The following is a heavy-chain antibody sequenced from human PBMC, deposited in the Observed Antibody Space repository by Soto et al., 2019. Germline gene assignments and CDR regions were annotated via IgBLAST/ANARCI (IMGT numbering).Heavy chain of an antibody. J-gene: IGHJ4*02. Sequence: EVQLVESGGGLVQPGRSLRLSCAASGFTFDDYAMHWVRQAPGKGLEWVSGISWNSGSIGYADSVKGRFTISRDNAKNSLYLQMNSLRADDTALYYCAKDIVGGYCSSTSCYAFGYWGQGTLVTVSS. V-gene: IGHV3-9*01. CDR2: ISWNSGSI. CDR3: AKDIVGGYCSSTSCYAFGY. D-gene: IGHD2-2*03. CDR1: GFTFDDYA.